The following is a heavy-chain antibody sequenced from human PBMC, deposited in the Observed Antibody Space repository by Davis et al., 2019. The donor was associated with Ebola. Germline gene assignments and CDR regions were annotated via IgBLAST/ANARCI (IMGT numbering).Heavy chain of an antibody. V-gene: IGHV3-23*01. Sequence: PGGSLRLSCAASGFTFSSFGMSWVRQAPGKGLEWISAMSASGGVTHYADSVKGRFAISRDNSKNTLYLQMNSLRAEDTAVYYCARNRGYLQFDYWGQGTLVTVSS. CDR1: GFTFSSFG. CDR3: ARNRGYLQFDY. J-gene: IGHJ4*02. D-gene: IGHD5-24*01. CDR2: MSASGGVT.